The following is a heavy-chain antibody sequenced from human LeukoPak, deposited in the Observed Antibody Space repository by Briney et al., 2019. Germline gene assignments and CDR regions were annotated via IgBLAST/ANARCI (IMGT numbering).Heavy chain of an antibody. CDR3: ARDFSIVVVVAATGFDY. V-gene: IGHV1-69*04. J-gene: IGHJ4*02. D-gene: IGHD2-15*01. CDR2: IIPILGIA. Sequence: SVKVSCKASGGAFSSYAISWVRQAPGQGLEWMGRIIPILGIANYAQKFQGRVTITADKSTSTAYMELSSLRSEDTAVYYCARDFSIVVVVAATGFDYWGQGTLVTVSS. CDR1: GGAFSSYA.